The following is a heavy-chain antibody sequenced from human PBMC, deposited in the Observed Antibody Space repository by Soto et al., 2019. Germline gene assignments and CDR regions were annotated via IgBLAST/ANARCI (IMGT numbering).Heavy chain of an antibody. Sequence: QVQLVQSGAEVKKPGSSVKVSCKASGGTFSSYAISWVRQAPGQGLEWMGGIIPIFGTANYAQKFQGRVTITADESTSTAYMELSSLRSEDTAVYYCARVSVVVPAATHYYSGMDVWGQGTTVTVSS. D-gene: IGHD2-2*01. CDR1: GGTFSSYA. CDR3: ARVSVVVPAATHYYSGMDV. J-gene: IGHJ6*02. V-gene: IGHV1-69*01. CDR2: IIPIFGTA.